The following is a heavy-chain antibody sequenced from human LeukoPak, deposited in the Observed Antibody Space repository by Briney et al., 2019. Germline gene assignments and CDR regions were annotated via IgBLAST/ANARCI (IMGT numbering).Heavy chain of an antibody. J-gene: IGHJ5*02. CDR1: GFTVSNNY. CDR2: INHSGSA. D-gene: IGHD3-3*01. CDR3: ARHLRFTRFDP. V-gene: IGHV4-34*01. Sequence: GSLRLSCAASGFTVSNNYMNWIRQPPGKGLEWIGEINHSGSANYNPSLKSRVTISVDTSKNQFSLKLSSVTAADTAVYYCARHLRFTRFDPWGQGTLVTVSS.